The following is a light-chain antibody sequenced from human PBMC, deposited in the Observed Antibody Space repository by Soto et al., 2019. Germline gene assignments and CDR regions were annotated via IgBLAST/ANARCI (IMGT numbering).Light chain of an antibody. CDR3: LQYNDWPPKQYT. Sequence: EIVMTQSPATLSVSPGERVTLSCRARQSVSSDLAWYQHKPGQAPRLLIYGASTRATTTPARFSGSGSGTEFSLSISSLQSEDFAVYYCLQYNDWPPKQYTFGQGTKLEIK. CDR1: QSVSSD. V-gene: IGKV3-15*01. J-gene: IGKJ2*01. CDR2: GAS.